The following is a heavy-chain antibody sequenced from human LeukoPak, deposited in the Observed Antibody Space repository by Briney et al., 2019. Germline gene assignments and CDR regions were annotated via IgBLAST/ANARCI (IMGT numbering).Heavy chain of an antibody. D-gene: IGHD3-3*01. CDR3: AREADYDFWSVYYYYGMDV. V-gene: IGHV1-18*01. CDR2: ISAYNGNT. CDR1: GYTFTSYG. J-gene: IGHJ6*02. Sequence: ASVKVSCKASGYTFTSYGISWVRQAPGQGLEWMGWISAYNGNTNYAQKLQGRVTMTTDTSTSTAYMELRSLRSDDTAVYYCAREADYDFWSVYYYYGMDVWGQGTTVTVSS.